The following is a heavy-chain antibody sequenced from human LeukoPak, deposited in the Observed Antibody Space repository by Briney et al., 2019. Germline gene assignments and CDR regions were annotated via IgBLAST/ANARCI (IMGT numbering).Heavy chain of an antibody. V-gene: IGHV4-30-2*01. J-gene: IGHJ4*02. Sequence: SQTLSLTCAVSGGSISSGGYSWSWIRQPPGKGLEWIGYIYHSGSTYYNPSLKSRVTISVDTSKNRFSLRLKSVTAADTAVYYCARGLTGGWAAVFDYWGQGTLVTVSS. CDR3: ARGLTGGWAAVFDY. CDR2: IYHSGST. CDR1: GGSISSGGYS. D-gene: IGHD1-26*01.